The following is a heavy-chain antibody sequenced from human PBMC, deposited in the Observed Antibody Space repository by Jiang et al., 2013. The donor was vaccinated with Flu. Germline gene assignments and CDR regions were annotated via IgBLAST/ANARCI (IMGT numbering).Heavy chain of an antibody. D-gene: IGHD5-24*01. J-gene: IGHJ6*02. V-gene: IGHV1-18*01. CDR2: ISAYNGNT. CDR3: ARQFSAVYGMDI. CDR1: GYTFTSYG. Sequence: GAEVKKPGASVKVSCKASGYTFTSYGISWVRQAPGQGLEWMGWISAYNGNTNYAQKFQGRVTITADESTRTSYMELSSLRSDDTAVYYCARQFSAVYGMDIWGQGTTVTVSS.